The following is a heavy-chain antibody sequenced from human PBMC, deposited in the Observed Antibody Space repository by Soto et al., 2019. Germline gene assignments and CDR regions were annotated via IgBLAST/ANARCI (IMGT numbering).Heavy chain of an antibody. CDR1: GFTVSSNY. J-gene: IGHJ6*02. V-gene: IGHV3-66*01. D-gene: IGHD3-3*01. Sequence: EVQLVESGGGLVQPGGSLRLSCAASGFTVSSNYMNWVRQAPGKGLEWVSLICSGGSTYYADSVKGRFTIARDKSTNTQYLQMNSLRAEDTAVYDCARDTPSYDSRLVVWGQGITGTFSS. CDR3: ARDTPSYDSRLVV. CDR2: ICSGGST.